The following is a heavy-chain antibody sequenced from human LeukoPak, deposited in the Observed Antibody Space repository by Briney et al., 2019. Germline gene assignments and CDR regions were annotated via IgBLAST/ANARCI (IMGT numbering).Heavy chain of an antibody. Sequence: SDTLSLTCTVSGGSISSSSHCWGWIRQPPGKGLEWIGSIYYSGSTYYNPSLKSRVTISVDTSKKQFSLKLSSVTAADTAVHYCASSALYYSYGLDCWGQGTLVTVCS. CDR2: IYYSGST. V-gene: IGHV4-39*01. CDR1: GGSISSSSHC. CDR3: ASSALYYSYGLDC. D-gene: IGHD5-18*01. J-gene: IGHJ4*02.